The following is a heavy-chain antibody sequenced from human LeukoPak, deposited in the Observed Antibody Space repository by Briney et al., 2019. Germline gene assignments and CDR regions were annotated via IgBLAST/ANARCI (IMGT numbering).Heavy chain of an antibody. CDR1: GGTFSSYA. CDR2: IIPIFGTA. D-gene: IGHD2-2*01. Sequence: SVKVSCKASGGTFSSYAISWVRQAPGQGLEWTGGIIPIFGTANYAQKFQGRVTITTDESTSTAYMELSSLRSEDTAVYYCARGAAAPSENWFDPWGQGTLVTASS. CDR3: ARGAAAPSENWFDP. J-gene: IGHJ5*02. V-gene: IGHV1-69*05.